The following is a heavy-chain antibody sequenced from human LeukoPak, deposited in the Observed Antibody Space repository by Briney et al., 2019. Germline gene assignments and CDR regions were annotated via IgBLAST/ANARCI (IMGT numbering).Heavy chain of an antibody. V-gene: IGHV3-15*01. CDR2: IKSKVDGATA. J-gene: IGHJ4*02. CDR1: GFTFSNTW. CDR3: TTDHRY. Sequence: GGSLRLSCVVSGFTFSNTWMSWVRQAPGKGLEWVGRIKSKVDGATADYGAPAKGRFIISRDDSRNTLTLQMNSLKTEDTAVYYCTTDHRYWGQGTLVTVSS.